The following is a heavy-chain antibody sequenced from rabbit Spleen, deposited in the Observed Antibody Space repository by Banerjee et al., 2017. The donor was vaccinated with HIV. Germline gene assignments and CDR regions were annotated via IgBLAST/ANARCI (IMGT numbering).Heavy chain of an antibody. CDR3: ARGGYDGGDGLSL. Sequence: QSLEESGGDLVKPGASLTLTCTASGFTLSSYWMCWVRQAPGKGLEWIACIYADNAWTDYASWAKGRFTISKISSTTVTLQMTSLTAADTATYFCARGGYDGGDGLSLWGPGTLVTVS. CDR2: IYADNAWT. V-gene: IGHV1S40*01. D-gene: IGHD2-1*01. J-gene: IGHJ4*01. CDR1: GFTLSSYW.